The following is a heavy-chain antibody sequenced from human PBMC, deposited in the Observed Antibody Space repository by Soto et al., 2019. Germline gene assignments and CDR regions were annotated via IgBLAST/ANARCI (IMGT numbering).Heavy chain of an antibody. CDR1: GGSISSSNL. CDR3: ARTLGGGDCYSN. Sequence: PSETLSLTCAVSGGSISSSNLWSWVRQPPGKGLEWIGEIYHSGSTNYNPSLKSRVTISVDKSKNQFSLKLSSATAADTAVYYCARTLGGGDCYSNWGQGTLVTVSS. J-gene: IGHJ4*02. D-gene: IGHD2-21*02. CDR2: IYHSGST. V-gene: IGHV4-4*02.